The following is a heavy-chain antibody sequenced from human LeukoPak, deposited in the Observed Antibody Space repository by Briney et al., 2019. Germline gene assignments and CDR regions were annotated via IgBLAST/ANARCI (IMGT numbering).Heavy chain of an antibody. V-gene: IGHV4-39*07. J-gene: IGHJ4*02. CDR1: GGSISSSSYY. CDR2: IYYSGST. D-gene: IGHD6-13*01. CDR3: VHLHLGAYSSSWYENY. Sequence: SETLSLTCTVSGGSISSSSYYWGWIRQPPGKGLEWIGSIYYSGSTYYNPSLKSQVTISVDTSKNQFSLKLSSVTAADTAVYYCVHLHLGAYSSSWYENYWGQGTLVTVSS.